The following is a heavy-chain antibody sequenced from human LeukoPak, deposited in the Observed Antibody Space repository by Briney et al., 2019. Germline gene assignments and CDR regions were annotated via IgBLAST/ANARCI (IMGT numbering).Heavy chain of an antibody. D-gene: IGHD6-13*01. CDR1: GYTFTSYA. V-gene: IGHV1-3*01. CDR3: ARGRSWNDAFDI. Sequence: ASVKVSCKASGYTFTSYAMHWVRQAPGQRLEWMGWINAGNGNTKYSQKFQGRVTITRDTSASTAYMELSSLRSEDTAVYYCARGRSWNDAFDIWGQGTMVTVSS. J-gene: IGHJ3*02. CDR2: INAGNGNT.